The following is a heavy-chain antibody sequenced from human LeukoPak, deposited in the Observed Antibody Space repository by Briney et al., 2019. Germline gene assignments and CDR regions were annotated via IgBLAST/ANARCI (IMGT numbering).Heavy chain of an antibody. CDR2: ISTDKADT. CDR3: VRDCASDCSIKGHYFFDL. CDR1: GYTFTKYG. Sequence: ASVKVSCKSSGYTFTKYGLTGVRQAPGQGREWMGWISTDKADTYYAQNYQGRVTMTIDTSTSTAYMELRSLTSDDTAVYYCVRDCASDCSIKGHYFFDLWGRGTLVTVSS. J-gene: IGHJ2*01. D-gene: IGHD2-21*02. V-gene: IGHV1-18*01.